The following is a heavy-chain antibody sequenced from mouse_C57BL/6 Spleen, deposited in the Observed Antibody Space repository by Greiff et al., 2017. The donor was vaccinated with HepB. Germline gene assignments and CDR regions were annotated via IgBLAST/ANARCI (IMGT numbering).Heavy chain of an antibody. CDR2: IRNKANGYTT. J-gene: IGHJ2*01. V-gene: IGHV7-3*01. Sequence: EVMLVESGGGLVQPGGSLSLSCAASGFTFTDYYMSWVRQPPGKALEWLGFIRNKANGYTTEYSASVKGRFTISRDNSQSILYLQMNALRAEDSATYYCARYYGVTTSYYFDYWGQGTTLTVSS. D-gene: IGHD2-1*01. CDR1: GFTFTDYY. CDR3: ARYYGVTTSYYFDY.